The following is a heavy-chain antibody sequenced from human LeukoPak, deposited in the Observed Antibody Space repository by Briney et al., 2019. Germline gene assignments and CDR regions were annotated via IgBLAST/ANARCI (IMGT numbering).Heavy chain of an antibody. J-gene: IGHJ3*02. V-gene: IGHV1-2*02. CDR3: AKDRVTMIGPDAFDI. CDR2: INPNSGGT. CDR1: GYTFTGYY. D-gene: IGHD3-22*01. Sequence: ASVKVSCKTSGYTFTGYYMHWVRQAPGQGLEWMGWINPNSGGTNYAQKFQGRVTMTRDTSISTAYMELSRLRSDDTAVYYCAKDRVTMIGPDAFDIWGQGTMVTVSS.